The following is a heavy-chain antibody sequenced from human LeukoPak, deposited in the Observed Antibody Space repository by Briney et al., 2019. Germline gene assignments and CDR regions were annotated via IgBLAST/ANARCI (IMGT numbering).Heavy chain of an antibody. CDR3: AKVQSDIVGAVFFGSDA. D-gene: IGHD1-26*01. CDR2: ITGHGTEM. V-gene: IGHV3-21*01. J-gene: IGHJ3*01. Sequence: GGSLRLSCGVSGFTFNSYSMNWVRQAPGKGLEWVASITGHGTEMFYADSLKGRFTISRDNSKNSLYLQMNSLRVEDTALYYCAKVQSDIVGAVFFGSDAWGQGTMVSVSS. CDR1: GFTFNSYS.